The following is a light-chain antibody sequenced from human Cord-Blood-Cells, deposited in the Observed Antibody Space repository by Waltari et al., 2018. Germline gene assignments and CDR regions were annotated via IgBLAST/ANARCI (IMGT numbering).Light chain of an antibody. CDR1: SSDVGSYNL. Sequence: QSALTQPASVSGSPGQSITISCTGTSSDVGSYNLVSWYQQHPGKAPKLMIYEGSKRPSGVSNRFSGSKSVNTASLTISGLQAEDDADYYCCSYAGRDVVFGGGTKLTVL. CDR2: EGS. CDR3: CSYAGRDVV. V-gene: IGLV2-23*01. J-gene: IGLJ2*01.